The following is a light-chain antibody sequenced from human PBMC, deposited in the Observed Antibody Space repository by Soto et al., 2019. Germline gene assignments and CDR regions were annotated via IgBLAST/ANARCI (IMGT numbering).Light chain of an antibody. Sequence: SYELTQPPSVSVAPGTTASITCGGNNIKSKSAHWYQQKPGQAPVLVIYYDRDRPSGIPERFSASNSGNTATLTISRVEAGDEADYYCQVWDSGSDHVVFGGGTKLTVL. CDR3: QVWDSGSDHVV. J-gene: IGLJ2*01. CDR1: NIKSKS. V-gene: IGLV3-21*04. CDR2: YDR.